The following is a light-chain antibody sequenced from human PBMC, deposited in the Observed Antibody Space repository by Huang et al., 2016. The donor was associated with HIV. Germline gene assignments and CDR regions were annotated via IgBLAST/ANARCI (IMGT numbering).Light chain of an antibody. J-gene: IGKJ2*02. Sequence: DLVMTQSPLPLPVTPGEPASISCRSSQSLLHTDGYTYVDWYLQKPVQSPQLLIYLGFNRASGVPDRFSGSGSGTDFTLKISRVEAEDIGIYYCMQSLQTPRTFGQGTKLEIK. CDR3: MQSLQTPRT. CDR1: QSLLHTDGYTY. CDR2: LGF. V-gene: IGKV2-28*01.